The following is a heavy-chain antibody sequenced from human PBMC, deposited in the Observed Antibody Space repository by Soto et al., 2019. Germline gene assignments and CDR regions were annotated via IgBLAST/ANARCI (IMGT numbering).Heavy chain of an antibody. CDR3: ASRVPGYCPNKNCFAYFDF. D-gene: IGHD2-8*01. CDR1: EFTVGDRY. Sequence: PGGSLRLSCAASEFTVGDRYMSWVRQAPGKGLEWVSVIYSGENTYYADSVKGRFTISRDYSKNTLFLQMNNLRAEDTAVYYCASRVPGYCPNKNCFAYFDFWGKGTLVPVSS. CDR2: IYSGENT. J-gene: IGHJ4*02. V-gene: IGHV3-66*01.